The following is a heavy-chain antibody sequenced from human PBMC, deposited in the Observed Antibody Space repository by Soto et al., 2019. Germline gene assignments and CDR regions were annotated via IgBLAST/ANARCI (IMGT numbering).Heavy chain of an antibody. CDR2: IYYSGST. CDR3: ARPLYYDILAGRDV. Sequence: SETLSLTCTVSGGSISSSSFYWGWIRQPPGKGLEWIGNIYYSGSTYYNPSLKSRVTISVDTSKNQFSLKLSSVTAADTAVYYCARPLYYDILAGRDVWGQGTTVTVSS. J-gene: IGHJ6*02. V-gene: IGHV4-39*01. D-gene: IGHD3-9*01. CDR1: GGSISSSSFY.